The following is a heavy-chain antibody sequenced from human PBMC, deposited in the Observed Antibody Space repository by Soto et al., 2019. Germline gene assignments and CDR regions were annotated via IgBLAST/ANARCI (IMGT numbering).Heavy chain of an antibody. J-gene: IGHJ4*02. Sequence: QVQLVQSGAEVKKPGSSVKVSCKASGGTFSSYTIIWVRQAPGQGLEWMGRIIPILGIANYAQKFQGRVTITADKSTSTAYMELSSLRSEDTAVYYCARTQLAYCGGDCYSRIDYWGQGTLVTVSS. CDR2: IIPILGIA. V-gene: IGHV1-69*02. CDR1: GGTFSSYT. D-gene: IGHD2-21*02. CDR3: ARTQLAYCGGDCYSRIDY.